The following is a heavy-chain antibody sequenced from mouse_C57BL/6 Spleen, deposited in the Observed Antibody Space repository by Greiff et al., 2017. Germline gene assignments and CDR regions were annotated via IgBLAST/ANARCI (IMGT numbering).Heavy chain of an antibody. CDR1: GYTFTDHT. D-gene: IGHD2-14*01. J-gene: IGHJ1*03. CDR2: IYPRDGST. V-gene: IGHV1-78*01. CDR3: ARVRRGHWYFDV. Sequence: QVQLQQSDAELVKPGASVKISCKVSGYTFTDHTIHWMKQRPEQGLEWIGYIYPRDGSTKYNEKFKGKATLTAEKSSSTAYMQLNSLTSEDSAVYCCARVRRGHWYFDVWGTGTTVTVSS.